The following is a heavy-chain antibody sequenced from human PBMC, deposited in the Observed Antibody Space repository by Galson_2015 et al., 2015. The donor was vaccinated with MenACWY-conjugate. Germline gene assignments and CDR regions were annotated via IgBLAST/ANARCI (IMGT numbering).Heavy chain of an antibody. D-gene: IGHD2-15*01. CDR2: IYYSGST. Sequence: ETLSLTCSVSGYSISRGYYWGWIRQPPGKGLEWIGYIYYSGSTNYNPSLKSRVTISVDTSKNQFSLKLSSVTAADTAVYYCAGGTVVVVAARVSYYYYGMDVWGQGTTVTVSS. J-gene: IGHJ6*02. CDR3: AGGTVVVVAARVSYYYYGMDV. CDR1: GYSISRGYY. V-gene: IGHV4-38-2*02.